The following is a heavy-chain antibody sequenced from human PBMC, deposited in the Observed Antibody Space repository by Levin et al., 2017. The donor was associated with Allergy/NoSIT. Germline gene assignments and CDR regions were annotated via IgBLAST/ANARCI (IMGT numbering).Heavy chain of an antibody. D-gene: IGHD3-10*01. Sequence: GRSLRLSCAASGFTFSSYGMHWVRQAPGKGLEWVAVIWYDGSNKYYADSVKGRFTISRDNSKNTLYLQMNSLRAEDTAVYYCARAVTMVRGVPPHMDVWGKGTTVTVSS. CDR3: ARAVTMVRGVPPHMDV. CDR1: GFTFSSYG. V-gene: IGHV3-33*01. CDR2: IWYDGSNK. J-gene: IGHJ6*04.